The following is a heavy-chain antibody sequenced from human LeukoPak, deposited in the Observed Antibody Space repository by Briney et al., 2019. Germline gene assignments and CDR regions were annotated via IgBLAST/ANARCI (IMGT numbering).Heavy chain of an antibody. CDR1: GGSISSYY. D-gene: IGHD1-26*01. CDR2: IYYSGST. CDR3: ARGSMADIVGATTVDY. Sequence: PSETLSLTCTVSGGSISSYYWSWIRQPPGKGLEWIGYIYYSGSTNYNPSLKSRVTISVDTSKNQFSLKLSSVTAADTAVYYCARGSMADIVGATTVDYWGQGTLVTVS. V-gene: IGHV4-59*01. J-gene: IGHJ4*02.